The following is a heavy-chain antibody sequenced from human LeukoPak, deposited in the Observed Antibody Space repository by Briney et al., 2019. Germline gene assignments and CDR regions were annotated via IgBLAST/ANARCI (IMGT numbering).Heavy chain of an antibody. J-gene: IGHJ5*02. CDR3: ARHRFVIVRGEGWFDP. CDR1: GGSISSRTYH. D-gene: IGHD3-10*01. Sequence: SETLSRNATVSGGSISSRTYHRGCTRQPPGKMVERNASISYTGCTYYTPSLKSRVTVSVDTSKNQFSLQLSSVTAADTAVYYCARHRFVIVRGEGWFDPWGQGALVTVSS. CDR2: ISYTGCT. V-gene: IGHV4-39*01.